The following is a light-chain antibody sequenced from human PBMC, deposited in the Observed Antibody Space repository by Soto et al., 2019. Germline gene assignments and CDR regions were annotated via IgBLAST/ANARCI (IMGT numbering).Light chain of an antibody. J-gene: IGLJ1*01. CDR1: KSGDKY. Sequence: SYELTQPPSVSVSPGQTASITCSGDKSGDKYACWYQQKPGQSPVLVIYQDSKRPSGIPERFSGSNSGNTATLTISGTQAMDEADYYCQAWDSSFYVFGTGTKLTVL. CDR3: QAWDSSFYV. CDR2: QDS. V-gene: IGLV3-1*01.